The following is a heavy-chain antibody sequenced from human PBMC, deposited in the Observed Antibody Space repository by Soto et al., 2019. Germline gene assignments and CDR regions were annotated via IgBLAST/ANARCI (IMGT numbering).Heavy chain of an antibody. Sequence: GGSLRLSCAASGFTFDDYAMHWVRQAPGKGLEWVSGISWNSGSIGYADSVKGRFTISRDNAKNSLYLQMNSLRAEDTALYYCAKDIFSFFSIQYKMGLIDYWGQGTLVTVSS. V-gene: IGHV3-9*01. CDR1: GFTFDDYA. D-gene: IGHD4-4*01. CDR3: AKDIFSFFSIQYKMGLIDY. CDR2: ISWNSGSI. J-gene: IGHJ4*02.